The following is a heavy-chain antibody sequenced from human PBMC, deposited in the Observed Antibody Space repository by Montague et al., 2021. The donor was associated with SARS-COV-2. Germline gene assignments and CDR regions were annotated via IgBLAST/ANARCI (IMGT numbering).Heavy chain of an antibody. CDR3: ALSLRYFDWADAFDV. Sequence: SETLSLTCTASGGSIDNYFWSWIRQPPGKGLEWIGYIYNSGSTNYNPSLKSRVTMSGDTSNNQFSLKLSSATAADTAMYYCALSLRYFDWADAFDVWGQGTMVIVSS. V-gene: IGHV4-59*13. CDR1: GGSIDNYF. J-gene: IGHJ3*01. D-gene: IGHD3-9*01. CDR2: IYNSGST.